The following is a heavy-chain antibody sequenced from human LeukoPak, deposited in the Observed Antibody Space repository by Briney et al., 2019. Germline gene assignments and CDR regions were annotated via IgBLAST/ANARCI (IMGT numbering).Heavy chain of an antibody. Sequence: GGSLRLSCAASGFTFSSYSMNWVRQAPGKGLEWVSSISSSSSYIYYADPVKGRFTISRDNAKNSLYLQMSSLRAEDTAVYYCARVEKVGATPGMDVWGQGTTVTVSS. CDR3: ARVEKVGATPGMDV. J-gene: IGHJ6*02. CDR1: GFTFSSYS. D-gene: IGHD1-26*01. V-gene: IGHV3-21*01. CDR2: ISSSSSYI.